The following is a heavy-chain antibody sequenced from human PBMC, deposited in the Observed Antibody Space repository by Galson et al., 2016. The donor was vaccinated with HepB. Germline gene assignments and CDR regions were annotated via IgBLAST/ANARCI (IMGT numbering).Heavy chain of an antibody. CDR3: EKELSSTSRYYYYYYGMDL. CDR1: GFTFADYA. V-gene: IGHV3-43*02. J-gene: IGHJ6*02. D-gene: IGHD2-2*01. Sequence: SLRLSCAASGFTFADYAMHWVRQAPGKGLERVSLISGDGGSTYYADSVKGRFTISRDNSKNSLYLQMNSLRTEDTALYYCEKELSSTSRYYYYYYGMDLWGQGPTVTVSS. CDR2: ISGDGGST.